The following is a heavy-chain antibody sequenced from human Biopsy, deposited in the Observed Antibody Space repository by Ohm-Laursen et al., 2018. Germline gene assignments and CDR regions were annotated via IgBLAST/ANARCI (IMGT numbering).Heavy chain of an antibody. Sequence: SLRLSCAASGFSISINYMSWVRQAPGKGLEWISVSNSGGSTYYADSVKDRFTISRDNSNNAVFLQMNSLRAEDTAVYYCAIEGRTGGTGYVEHWGQGISVSVSS. V-gene: IGHV3-66*01. CDR2: SNSGGST. CDR3: AIEGRTGGTGYVEH. CDR1: GFSISINY. D-gene: IGHD3-9*01. J-gene: IGHJ1*01.